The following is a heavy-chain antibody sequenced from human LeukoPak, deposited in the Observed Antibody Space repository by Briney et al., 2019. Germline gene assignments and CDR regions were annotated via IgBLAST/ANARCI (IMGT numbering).Heavy chain of an antibody. V-gene: IGHV1-18*01. D-gene: IGHD5-18*01. CDR3: VRDLGVDTSMIFFDY. Sequence: ASVKVSCKASGYTFTSFGISWVRQAPGQGLEWMGWSSAYNGNTKSAQKFQGRVIMTTDTPTNTAYMELRSLRSDDTAVFYCVRDLGVDTSMIFFDYWGQGTLVTVSS. CDR2: SSAYNGNT. CDR1: GYTFTSFG. J-gene: IGHJ4*02.